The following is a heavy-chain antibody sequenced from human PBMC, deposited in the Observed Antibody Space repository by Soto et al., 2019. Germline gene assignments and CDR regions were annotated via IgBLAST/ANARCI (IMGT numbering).Heavy chain of an antibody. V-gene: IGHV3-23*01. CDR3: ARGDRGGSGSPASYYFSGLDV. CDR2: VSANGDIT. Sequence: EVQVLESGGDLVQPGGSLRLSCAASGFTFSDYAMTWVRQAPGKGLDWVSSVSANGDITYYADSVKGRFTISRDNSNNTLLLQMNSLRAEDTVLFYCARGDRGGSGSPASYYFSGLDVWGQGTTVTVSS. CDR1: GFTFSDYA. J-gene: IGHJ6*02. D-gene: IGHD3-10*01.